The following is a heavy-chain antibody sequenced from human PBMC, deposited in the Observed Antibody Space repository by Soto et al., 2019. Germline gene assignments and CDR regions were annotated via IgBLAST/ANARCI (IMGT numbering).Heavy chain of an antibody. CDR1: GGSISSGGYS. D-gene: IGHD2-2*01. V-gene: IGHV4-30-2*01. J-gene: IGHJ4*02. Sequence: SETLSLTCAVSGGSISSGGYSWSWIRQPPGKGLEWIGYMYHSGSTYYNPSLKSRVTISIDRSKNQFSLKLSSVTAADTAVYYCARVPGYWDQGILVTVS. CDR2: MYHSGST. CDR3: ARVPGY.